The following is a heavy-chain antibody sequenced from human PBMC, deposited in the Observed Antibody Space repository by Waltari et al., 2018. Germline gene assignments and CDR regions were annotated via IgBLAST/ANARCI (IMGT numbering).Heavy chain of an antibody. V-gene: IGHV3-49*04. CDR3: TRGGSGGYEDY. CDR1: GFIFENYS. J-gene: IGHJ4*02. D-gene: IGHD3-10*01. CDR2: IRSKAYGGTA. Sequence: EVQLVESGGGLVQPGRSLRLSCLASGFIFENYSLSWVRQAPGKGLEGVGFIRSKAYGGTADYAATVRGRFTISRDDSRNFGELQMDNLKSEDTAIYVCTRGGSGGYEDYWGQGTLVTVSS.